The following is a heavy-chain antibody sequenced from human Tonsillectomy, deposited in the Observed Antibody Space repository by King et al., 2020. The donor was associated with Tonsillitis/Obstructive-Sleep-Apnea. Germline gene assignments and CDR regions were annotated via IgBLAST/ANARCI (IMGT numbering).Heavy chain of an antibody. J-gene: IGHJ3*02. D-gene: IGHD3-22*01. CDR1: GYTFTSYY. CDR2: INPSGGST. Sequence: QLVQSGAEVKKPGASVKVSCKASGYTFTSYYMHWVRQAPGQGLEWMGIINPSGGSTSYAQKFQGRGTMTRDSSTSTVYMELSSLRSEDTAVYYCARGGYDSSGYYYPDAFDIWGQGTMVTVSS. V-gene: IGHV1-46*01. CDR3: ARGGYDSSGYYYPDAFDI.